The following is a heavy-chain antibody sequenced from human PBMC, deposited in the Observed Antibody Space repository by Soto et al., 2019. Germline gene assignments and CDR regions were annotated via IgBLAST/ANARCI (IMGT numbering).Heavy chain of an antibody. CDR3: ARGVAGTLIWFDP. CDR2: IIPIFGTA. J-gene: IGHJ5*02. Sequence: GPSVKVSCKAAGGTFSSYAISWVRQAPGLGLEWMGGIIPIFGTANYAQKFQGRVTITADESTSTAYMELSSLRSEDTAVYYCARGVAGTLIWFDPWGQGTLVTVSS. D-gene: IGHD6-19*01. CDR1: GGTFSSYA. V-gene: IGHV1-69*13.